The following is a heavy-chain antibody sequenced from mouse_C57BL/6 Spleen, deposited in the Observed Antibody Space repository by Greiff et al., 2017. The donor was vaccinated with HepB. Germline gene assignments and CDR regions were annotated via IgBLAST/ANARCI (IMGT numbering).Heavy chain of an antibody. V-gene: IGHV1-20*01. CDR1: GYSFTGYF. CDR2: INPYNGDT. Sequence: VQLQQSGPELVKPGDSVKISCKASGYSFTGYFMNWVMQSHGKSLEWIGRINPYNGDTFYNQKFKGKATLTVDKSSSTAHMELRSLTSEDSAVYYCARLGTTVVRAMDYWGQGTSVTVSS. D-gene: IGHD1-1*01. CDR3: ARLGTTVVRAMDY. J-gene: IGHJ4*01.